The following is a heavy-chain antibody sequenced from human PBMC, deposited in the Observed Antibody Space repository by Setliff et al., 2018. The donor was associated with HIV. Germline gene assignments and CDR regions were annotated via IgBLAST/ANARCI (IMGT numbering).Heavy chain of an antibody. D-gene: IGHD4-17*01. CDR1: GFTFTTYY. CDR2: INPSGGHT. V-gene: IGHV1-46*01. J-gene: IGHJ5*02. Sequence: ASVKVSCKASGFTFTTYYMHWVRQAPGQGLEWMGTINPSGGHTSYAQKFQGRATMTRDTSTSTVYMELSSLRSEDTAVYYCAPDFGDNWFDPWGQGTLVTVSS. CDR3: APDFGDNWFDP.